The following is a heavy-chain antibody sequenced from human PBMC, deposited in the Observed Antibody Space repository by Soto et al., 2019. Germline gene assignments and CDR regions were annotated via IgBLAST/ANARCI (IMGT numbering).Heavy chain of an antibody. CDR3: ARVNILTGYLLDY. J-gene: IGHJ4*02. V-gene: IGHV3-11*01. Sequence: QVQLVESGGGLVKPGGSLRLSCAASGFTFSDYYMSWIRQAPGKGLEWVSYISSSGSTIYYADSVKGRFTISRDNAKNSLDLQMNSLRAEDTAVDDGARVNILTGYLLDYWGQGTLVTVSS. D-gene: IGHD3-9*01. CDR1: GFTFSDYY. CDR2: ISSSGSTI.